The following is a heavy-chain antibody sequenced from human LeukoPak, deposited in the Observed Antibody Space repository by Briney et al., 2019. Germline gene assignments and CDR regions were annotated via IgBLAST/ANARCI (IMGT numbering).Heavy chain of an antibody. V-gene: IGHV4-59*01. CDR1: GGSISSYY. Sequence: SETLSLTCTVSGGSISSYYWSWIRQPPGKGLEWIGYIYYSGSTNYNPSLKSRVTISVDTSKNQFSLKLSSVTAADTAVYYCARGPSGSYHYWGQGTLVTVSS. CDR3: ARGPSGSYHY. CDR2: IYYSGST. J-gene: IGHJ4*02. D-gene: IGHD1-26*01.